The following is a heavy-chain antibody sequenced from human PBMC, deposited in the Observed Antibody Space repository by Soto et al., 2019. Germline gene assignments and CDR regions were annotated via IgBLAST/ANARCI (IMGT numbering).Heavy chain of an antibody. Sequence: ASVKVSCKASGYTFTTYYMHWIRQAPGQGLEWMGIIDPRAGSTSHAQKFQGRVTMTRGTSTSTVYMDLRSLRSEDTAVYYCARAGYYDSSGYDGFDIWGQGTMVTVSS. CDR3: ARAGYYDSSGYDGFDI. V-gene: IGHV1-46*01. CDR1: GYTFTTYY. CDR2: IDPRAGST. D-gene: IGHD3-22*01. J-gene: IGHJ3*02.